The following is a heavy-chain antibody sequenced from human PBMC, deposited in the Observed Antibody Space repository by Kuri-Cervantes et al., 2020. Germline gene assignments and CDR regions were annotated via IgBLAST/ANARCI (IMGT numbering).Heavy chain of an antibody. J-gene: IGHJ6*02. V-gene: IGHV4-39*01. CDR3: ARQWGYAGSYGMDV. Sequence: SETLSLTCTVSGGSISSSSYYWGWIRQPPGKGLEWIGSIYYSGSTYYNPSLKGRVTISVDTSKNQLSLRLSFVTAADTAIYYCARQWGYAGSYGMDVWGQGTAVTVSS. D-gene: IGHD2-2*01. CDR2: IYYSGST. CDR1: GGSISSSSYY.